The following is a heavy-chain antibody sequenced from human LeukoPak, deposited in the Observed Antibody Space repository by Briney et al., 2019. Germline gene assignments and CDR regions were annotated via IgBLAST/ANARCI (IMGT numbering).Heavy chain of an antibody. CDR2: IIPILGIA. CDR1: GGTFSSYA. D-gene: IGHD3-22*01. J-gene: IGHJ4*02. CDR3: ARVGNSSGYYYGPSHFDY. Sequence: SVKVSCKASGGTFSSYAISWVRQAPGQGLEWMGRIIPILGIANYAQKFQGRVTITADKSTSTADMELSSLRSEDTAVYYCARVGNSSGYYYGPSHFDYWGQGTLVTVSS. V-gene: IGHV1-69*04.